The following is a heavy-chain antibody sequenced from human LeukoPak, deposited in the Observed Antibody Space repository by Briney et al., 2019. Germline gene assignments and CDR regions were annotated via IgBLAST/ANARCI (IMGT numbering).Heavy chain of an antibody. V-gene: IGHV1-69*05. CDR3: ARAGRYYDSSGYYYFDY. CDR1: GGTFSSYA. Sequence: ASVKVSCKASGGTFSSYAISWVRQAPGQGLEWMGGIIPIFGTANYAQKFQGRVTITTDESTSTAYMGLSSLRSEDTAVYYCARAGRYYDSSGYYYFDYWGQGTLVTVSS. D-gene: IGHD3-22*01. J-gene: IGHJ4*02. CDR2: IIPIFGTA.